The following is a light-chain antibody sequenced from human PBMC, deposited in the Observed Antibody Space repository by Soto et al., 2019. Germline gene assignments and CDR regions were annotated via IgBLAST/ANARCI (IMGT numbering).Light chain of an antibody. Sequence: QSVLTQPPSASGTPGQRVTISCSGSSSNIGNNYVFWNQQLPGTAPKLLIYRNDQRPSGVPDRFSGSKSGTSASLAISGLRSEDEGDYYCAAWDDSLSGTYVFGSGTKLTVL. CDR2: RND. CDR1: SSNIGNNY. J-gene: IGLJ1*01. CDR3: AAWDDSLSGTYV. V-gene: IGLV1-47*01.